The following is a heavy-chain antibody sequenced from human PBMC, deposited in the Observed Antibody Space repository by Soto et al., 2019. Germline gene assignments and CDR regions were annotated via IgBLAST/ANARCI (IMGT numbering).Heavy chain of an antibody. CDR1: GFTFPGSS. CDR3: ASQELEPPPYFFES. V-gene: IGHV3-21*02. J-gene: IGHJ5*01. CDR2: ISSDSTYT. D-gene: IGHD1-1*01. Sequence: ELQLVESGGGLVKPGGSLRLSCAASGFTFPGSSMNWVRQAPGKGLEWVASISSDSTYTYYADSVKGRFTISRDNAKNSLYLKMSSLRVEDTAVYYCASQELEPPPYFFESWGQGTLVTVSS.